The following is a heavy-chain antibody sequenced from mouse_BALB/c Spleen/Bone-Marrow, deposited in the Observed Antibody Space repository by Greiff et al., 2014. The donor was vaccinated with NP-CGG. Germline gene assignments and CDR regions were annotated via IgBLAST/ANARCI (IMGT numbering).Heavy chain of an antibody. CDR3: ARGGRLTGYYFDY. Sequence: QVQLQQPGAELVRPGSSVKISCKASGYAFSSYWMNWVKQRPGQGLEWIGQFYPGDGDTNYNGNFKDKATLTTDKSSTTAYMQLSSLTSEDSAVYFCARGGRLTGYYFDYWGQGTTLTVSS. CDR1: GYAFSSYW. D-gene: IGHD4-1*01. CDR2: FYPGDGDT. V-gene: IGHV1-80*01. J-gene: IGHJ2*01.